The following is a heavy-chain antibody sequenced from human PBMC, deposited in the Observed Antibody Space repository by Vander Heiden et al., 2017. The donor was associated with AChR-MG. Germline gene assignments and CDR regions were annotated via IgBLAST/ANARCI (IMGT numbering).Heavy chain of an antibody. Sequence: EVQLVQSGAEVKKPGESLKISCKGSGYSFTSYWTGWVRQMPGKGLEWMGIIYPGDSDTRYSPSFQGQVTISADKSISTAYLQWSSLKASDTAMYYCARQLGYCSGGSCYRGAFDIWGQGTMVTVSS. CDR3: ARQLGYCSGGSCYRGAFDI. CDR2: IYPGDSDT. CDR1: GYSFTSYW. D-gene: IGHD2-15*01. J-gene: IGHJ3*02. V-gene: IGHV5-51*01.